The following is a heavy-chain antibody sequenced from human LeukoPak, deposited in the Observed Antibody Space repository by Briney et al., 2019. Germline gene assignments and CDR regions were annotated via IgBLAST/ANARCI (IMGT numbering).Heavy chain of an antibody. J-gene: IGHJ4*02. V-gene: IGHV3-53*01. Sequence: GGSLRLSCAASGFTFGTYAMSWVRQAPGKGLEWVSVIYSGGSTYYTDSVKGRFTISRDSSKHTLYLQMNSLRAEDTAVYYCATVIDNSGSLGFWGQGTLVTVSS. D-gene: IGHD3-22*01. CDR1: GFTFGTYA. CDR2: IYSGGST. CDR3: ATVIDNSGSLGF.